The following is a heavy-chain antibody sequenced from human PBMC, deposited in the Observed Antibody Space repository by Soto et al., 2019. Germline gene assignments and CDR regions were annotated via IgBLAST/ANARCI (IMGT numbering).Heavy chain of an antibody. D-gene: IGHD3-22*01. Sequence: PVGTLRLSCAASGFTFSSYAMHWVRQAPGKGLEWVAVISYDGSNKYYADSVKGRFTISRDNSKNTLYLQMNSLRAEDTAVYYCAKDQATMIVVVPSFDYWGQGTLVTVSS. CDR1: GFTFSSYA. CDR3: AKDQATMIVVVPSFDY. V-gene: IGHV3-30-3*01. CDR2: ISYDGSNK. J-gene: IGHJ4*02.